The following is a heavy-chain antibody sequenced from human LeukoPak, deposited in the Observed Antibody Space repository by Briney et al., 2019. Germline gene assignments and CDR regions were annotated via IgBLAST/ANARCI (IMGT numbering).Heavy chain of an antibody. Sequence: SETLSLTCAVPGYSITSGSYWGWIRQPPGKGLEWIGSIYHSGTPPYNPSLKSRVPIPVDTSTNQFPLKLGSVTAPDPAVYYCARVSVLWFGELPNGYNWLDPWGQGTLVTVSS. V-gene: IGHV4-38-2*01. J-gene: IGHJ5*02. CDR3: ARVSVLWFGELPNGYNWLDP. CDR2: IYHSGTP. D-gene: IGHD3-10*01. CDR1: GYSITSGSY.